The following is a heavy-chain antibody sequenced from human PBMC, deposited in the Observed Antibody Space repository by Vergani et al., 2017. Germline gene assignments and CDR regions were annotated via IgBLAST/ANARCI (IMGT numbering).Heavy chain of an antibody. Sequence: EVQLLESGGGLVQPGGSLRLSCAASGFTFGSYAMSWVRQAPGKGLEWVSTITGRGGSTYFADAVKGRFTISRDNSKNTLYLQMNSLIAEDTAVYSCAKVSLVVVVAAPFDYWGQGTLVTVSS. J-gene: IGHJ4*02. CDR2: ITGRGGST. CDR1: GFTFGSYA. D-gene: IGHD2-15*01. CDR3: AKVSLVVVVAAPFDY. V-gene: IGHV3-23*01.